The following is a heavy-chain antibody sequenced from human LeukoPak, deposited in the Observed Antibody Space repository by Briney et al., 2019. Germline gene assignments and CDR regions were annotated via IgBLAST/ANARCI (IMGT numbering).Heavy chain of an antibody. J-gene: IGHJ4*02. V-gene: IGHV3-23*01. CDR1: GFTVSSNY. D-gene: IGHD6-19*01. Sequence: GGSLRLSCAASGFTVSSNYMSWVRQAPGKGLEWVSAVSASGGSTYYADSVKGRFTISRDNSKNTVYLQMNSLRAEDTAVYYCAKEPPVAGTIDYWGQGTLVTVSS. CDR3: AKEPPVAGTIDY. CDR2: VSASGGST.